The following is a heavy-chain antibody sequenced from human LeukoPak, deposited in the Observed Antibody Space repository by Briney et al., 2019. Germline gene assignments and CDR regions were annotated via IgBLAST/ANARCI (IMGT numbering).Heavy chain of an antibody. CDR1: GFIFSSYW. D-gene: IGHD3-10*01. CDR2: IKQGGSEK. J-gene: IGHJ4*02. CDR3: ARVGYYASGPFSYFDY. V-gene: IGHV3-7*02. Sequence: GGSLRLSCAASGFIFSSYWMSWVRQAPGKGLEWVANIKQGGSEKYYVDSVKGRFTISRDNAKNSLYLQTNGLSVEDTAVYYCARVGYYASGPFSYFDYWGQGTPVTVSS.